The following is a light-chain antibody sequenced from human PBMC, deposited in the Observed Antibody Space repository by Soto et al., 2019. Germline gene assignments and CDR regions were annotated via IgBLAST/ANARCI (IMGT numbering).Light chain of an antibody. CDR1: RDITDY. CDR2: DAS. V-gene: IGKV1-33*01. J-gene: IGKJ4*01. Sequence: DTQMTQSPSSLSASVGDRVTITCQASRDITDYLNWYQQKPGKAPKLLIYDASNLETGVPSRFSGSGSGTDFTLTITSMQPEDIATYYCQQFDNVPLTFGGGTKVDIK. CDR3: QQFDNVPLT.